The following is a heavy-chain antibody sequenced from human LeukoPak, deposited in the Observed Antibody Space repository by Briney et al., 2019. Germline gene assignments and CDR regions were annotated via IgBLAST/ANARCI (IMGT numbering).Heavy chain of an antibody. D-gene: IGHD5-18*01. CDR3: ARGGGYSYGSFDY. J-gene: IGHJ4*02. CDR2: INRDGSST. CDR1: GIIFSNYW. Sequence: GGSLRLSCAASGIIFSNYWMHWVRQAPGKGLVWVSRINRDGSSTSYADSVKGRFTISRDNAKNALYLQMNSLRAEDTAVYYCARGGGYSYGSFDYWGQGTLVTVSS. V-gene: IGHV3-74*01.